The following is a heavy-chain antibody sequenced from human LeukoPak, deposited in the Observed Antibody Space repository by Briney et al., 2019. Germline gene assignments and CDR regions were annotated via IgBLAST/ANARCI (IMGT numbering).Heavy chain of an antibody. CDR1: GYTFTAYY. Sequence: GASVKVSCKASGYTFTAYYIHWVRQAPGQGLEWMGRINPKSGGTNYTQKFQGTVSMTRDTSISTAYMELSRLTSDDTAVYYCASSDSITMIRGTNWFDPWGQGTLITVSS. CDR3: ASSDSITMIRGTNWFDP. CDR2: INPKSGGT. D-gene: IGHD3-10*01. J-gene: IGHJ5*02. V-gene: IGHV1-2*06.